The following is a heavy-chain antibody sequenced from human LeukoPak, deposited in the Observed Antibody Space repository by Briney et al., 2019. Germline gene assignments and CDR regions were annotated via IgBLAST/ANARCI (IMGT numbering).Heavy chain of an antibody. V-gene: IGHV1-46*01. CDR1: GYTFTSYF. J-gene: IGHJ4*02. Sequence: ASVKVSCKASGYTFTSYFIHWVRQAPGQGLEWMGIMNPSDGSTSYAQKFRGRVTMTRDTSTTTVYMEMSNLSSEDTAMYYCAKSRTTGSASSDYWGQGTLVTVSS. CDR2: MNPSDGST. D-gene: IGHD2-8*02. CDR3: AKSRTTGSASSDY.